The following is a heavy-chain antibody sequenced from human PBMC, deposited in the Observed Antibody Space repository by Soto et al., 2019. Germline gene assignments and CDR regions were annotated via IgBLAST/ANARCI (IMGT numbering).Heavy chain of an antibody. CDR3: ARGEVYATDDDGDHRWFDA. J-gene: IGHJ5*02. D-gene: IGHD4-17*01. V-gene: IGHV3-21*01. CDR2: ISSSSSYI. CDR1: GFTFSSYS. Sequence: EVQLVESGGGLVKPGGSLRLSCAASGFTFSSYSMNWVRQAPGKGLEWVSSISSSSSYIYYADSVKGRFTISRDNAKNSVYLEMNSVGGEDTAVYCCARGEVYATDDDGDHRWFDAWGQGSLVAVSS.